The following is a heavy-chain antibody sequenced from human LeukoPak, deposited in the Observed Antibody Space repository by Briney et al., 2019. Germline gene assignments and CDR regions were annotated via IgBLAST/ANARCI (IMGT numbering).Heavy chain of an antibody. V-gene: IGHV3-23*01. Sequence: GGSLRLSCAASGFTFSSYAMSWVRQAPGKGLEWGSAISGSGGSTYYADSVQGRLPISRDNSKNTLYLQMNSLRAEDTAVYYCAKYTMDTARTPFDYWGQGTLVTVSS. CDR3: AKYTMDTARTPFDY. D-gene: IGHD5-18*01. CDR1: GFTFSSYA. CDR2: ISGSGGST. J-gene: IGHJ4*02.